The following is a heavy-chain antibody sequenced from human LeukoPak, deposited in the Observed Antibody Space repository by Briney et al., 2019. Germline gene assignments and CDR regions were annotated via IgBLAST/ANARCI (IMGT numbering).Heavy chain of an antibody. D-gene: IGHD4-17*01. CDR3: ARDGDGDQYFDY. CDR1: GGTFSSYA. Sequence: SVKVSCKASGGTFSSYAISWVRQAPEQGLEWMGRIIPILGIANYAQKFQGRVTITADKSTSTAYMELSSLRSEDTAVYYCARDGDGDQYFDYWGQGTLVTVSS. V-gene: IGHV1-69*04. CDR2: IIPILGIA. J-gene: IGHJ4*02.